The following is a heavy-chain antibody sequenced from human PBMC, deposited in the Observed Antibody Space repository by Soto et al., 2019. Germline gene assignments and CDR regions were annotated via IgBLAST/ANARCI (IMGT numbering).Heavy chain of an antibody. V-gene: IGHV4-4*07. J-gene: IGHJ6*02. CDR1: GGSFTGDY. Sequence: QVQLQESGPGLVKPSETLSLTCSVSGGSFTGDYWSWIRQPAGKGLEWIGRVFGNGGGSPIYNPSLKNRVTMSVDTSKTQFSLKLTSVTAADTAVYYCAKGKLGYCSGGSCYYNGLDVWGQGTTVTISS. D-gene: IGHD2-15*01. CDR3: AKGKLGYCSGGSCYYNGLDV. CDR2: VFGNGGGSP.